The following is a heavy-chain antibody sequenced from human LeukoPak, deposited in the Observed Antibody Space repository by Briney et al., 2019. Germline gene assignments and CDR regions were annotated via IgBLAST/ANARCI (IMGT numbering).Heavy chain of an antibody. D-gene: IGHD3-9*01. V-gene: IGHV3-23*01. CDR2: ISGSGGST. CDR1: GFTFSSYA. CDR3: AKNDILTGYYYYYYMDV. J-gene: IGHJ6*03. Sequence: GGSLRLSCAASGFTFSSYAMSWVRQAPGKGLEWVSAISGSGGSTYYADSVKGRFTISRDNSKNTLYLQMNSLRAEDTAVYYCAKNDILTGYYYYYYMDVWGKGTTVTVSS.